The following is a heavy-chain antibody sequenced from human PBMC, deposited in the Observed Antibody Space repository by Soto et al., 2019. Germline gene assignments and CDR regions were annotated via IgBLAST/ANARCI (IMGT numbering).Heavy chain of an antibody. Sequence: TSETLSLTCSVSGGSINPYFWSWIRQSPGKGLEWIGYIHHSGSTKYNPSLTSRVTISVDTSKNQFSLKLTSVTAADTALYFCTRVQGSGSSDYWGQGTLVTVSS. J-gene: IGHJ4*02. V-gene: IGHV4-59*01. D-gene: IGHD6-6*01. CDR3: TRVQGSGSSDY. CDR1: GGSINPYF. CDR2: IHHSGST.